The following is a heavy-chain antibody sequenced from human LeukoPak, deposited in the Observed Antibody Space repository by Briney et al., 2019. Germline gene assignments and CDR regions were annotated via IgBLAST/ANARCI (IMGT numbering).Heavy chain of an antibody. D-gene: IGHD6-13*01. J-gene: IGHJ4*02. CDR2: ISWNSGSI. Sequence: QPGRSLRLSCAASGFTFDDYAMHWVRHAPGKGLEWVSGISWNSGSIGYADSVKGRFTISRDNAKNSLYLQMNSLRAEDTALYYCARSSSWYYFDYWGQGTLVTVSS. V-gene: IGHV3-9*01. CDR3: ARSSSWYYFDY. CDR1: GFTFDDYA.